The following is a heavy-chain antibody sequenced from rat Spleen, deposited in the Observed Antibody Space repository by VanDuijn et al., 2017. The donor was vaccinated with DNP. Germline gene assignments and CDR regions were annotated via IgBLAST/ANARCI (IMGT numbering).Heavy chain of an antibody. CDR3: ARWGGDYFDY. CDR2: ISYHGGST. Sequence: TFSDYYMAWVRQAPTEGLECVAYISYHGGSTYYGDSVKGRFTISRDNAKTTLYLQMNSLRSEDMATYYCARWGGDYFDYWGQGVMVTVSS. CDR1: TFSDYY. J-gene: IGHJ2*01. V-gene: IGHV5-22*01.